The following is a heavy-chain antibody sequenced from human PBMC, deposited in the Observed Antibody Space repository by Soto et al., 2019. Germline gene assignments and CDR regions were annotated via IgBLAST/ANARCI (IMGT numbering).Heavy chain of an antibody. CDR1: GYTFTSYG. CDR3: ARDAWGSSLTDD. Sequence: QVQLVQSGAEVKKPGASVKVSCKASGYTFTSYGISWVRQAPGQGLEWMGWISAYNGNTHYAQKLQGRVTMTTDTTTRTAYMELRGLRSDYTAVDYCARDAWGSSLTDDWGQGTLVTVAS. V-gene: IGHV1-18*01. CDR2: ISAYNGNT. J-gene: IGHJ4*02. D-gene: IGHD3-16*01.